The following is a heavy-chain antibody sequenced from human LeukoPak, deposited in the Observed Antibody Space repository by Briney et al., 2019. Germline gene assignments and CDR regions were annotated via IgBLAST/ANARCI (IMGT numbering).Heavy chain of an antibody. Sequence: GGSLRLSCAASGFTFSDYYMSWIRQAPGKGLEWVSYISSSGSTIYYADSVKGRFTISRDNAKNSLYLQMNSLRAEDMALYYCAKGSYGSGPDDFYYMDVWGKGTTVTVSS. D-gene: IGHD3-10*01. CDR1: GFTFSDYY. J-gene: IGHJ6*03. CDR3: AKGSYGSGPDDFYYMDV. CDR2: ISSSGSTI. V-gene: IGHV3-11*01.